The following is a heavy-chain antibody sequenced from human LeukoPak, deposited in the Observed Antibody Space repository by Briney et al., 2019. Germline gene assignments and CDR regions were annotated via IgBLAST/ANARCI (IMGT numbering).Heavy chain of an antibody. D-gene: IGHD3-3*01. CDR3: ARPGDDSFWSGYNFDS. V-gene: IGHV3-53*01. Sequence: RRSLRLSWAASAFTSSSFSMNWVRPVPGKGLEWVSVMYSGGSTYYADSVKGRFTVSRDNSKNTLYLQMNSLRAEYTAVYYCARPGDDSFWSGYNFDSRGQGTLVTVSS. CDR2: MYSGGST. CDR1: AFTSSSFS. J-gene: IGHJ4*02.